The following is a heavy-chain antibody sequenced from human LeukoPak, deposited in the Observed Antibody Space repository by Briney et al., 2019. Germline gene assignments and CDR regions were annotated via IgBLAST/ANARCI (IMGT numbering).Heavy chain of an antibody. CDR1: GYTFTSYY. J-gene: IGHJ4*02. Sequence: ASVKVSCKASGYTFTSYYMHWVRQAPGQGLEWMGIINPSGGSTSYAQKFQGRVTMTRDTSTSTVYMELSSLRSEDTAVYYCARGFLEWFSLPGYYFDYWGQGTLVTVSS. D-gene: IGHD3-3*01. CDR2: INPSGGST. V-gene: IGHV1-46*01. CDR3: ARGFLEWFSLPGYYFDY.